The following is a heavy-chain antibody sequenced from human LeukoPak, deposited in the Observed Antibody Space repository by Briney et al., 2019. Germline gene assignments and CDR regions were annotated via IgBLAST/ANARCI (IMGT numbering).Heavy chain of an antibody. V-gene: IGHV1-69*05. Sequence: ASVRVSCKASGGTFSSYAISWVRQAPGQGLEWMGGIIPIFGTANYAQKFQGRVTITTDESTSTAYMELSSLRSEDTAVYYCASGDTIFGVVIIRYWGQGTLVTVSS. CDR3: ASGDTIFGVVIIRY. CDR2: IIPIFGTA. J-gene: IGHJ4*02. D-gene: IGHD3-3*01. CDR1: GGTFSSYA.